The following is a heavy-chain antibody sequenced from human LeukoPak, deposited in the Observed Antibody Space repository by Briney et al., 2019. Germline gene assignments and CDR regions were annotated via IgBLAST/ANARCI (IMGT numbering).Heavy chain of an antibody. CDR1: GGTFGSYA. CDR2: IIPIFGTA. CDR3: ARAGAARGPLDY. Sequence: SVKVSCKASGGTFGSYAISWVRQAPGQGLEWMGGIIPIFGTANYAQKFQGRVTITADKSTSTAYMELSSLRSEDTAVYYCARAGAARGPLDYWGQGTLVTVSS. V-gene: IGHV1-69*06. D-gene: IGHD6-13*01. J-gene: IGHJ4*02.